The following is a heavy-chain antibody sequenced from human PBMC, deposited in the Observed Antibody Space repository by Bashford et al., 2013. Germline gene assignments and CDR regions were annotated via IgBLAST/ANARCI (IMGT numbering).Heavy chain of an antibody. CDR3: ARVFGSYPYYFDY. V-gene: IGHV4-59*01. D-gene: IGHD1-26*01. CDR2: SITVGST. J-gene: IGHJ4*02. Sequence: SXTLSLTCTVSGGSIRVTTGAGSGSPTGRDWSGLGISITVGSTNYNPSLKSRVTISVDTSKNQFSLKLSSVTAADTAVYYCARVFGSYPYYFDYCGQGTLVTVSS. CDR1: GGSIRVTT.